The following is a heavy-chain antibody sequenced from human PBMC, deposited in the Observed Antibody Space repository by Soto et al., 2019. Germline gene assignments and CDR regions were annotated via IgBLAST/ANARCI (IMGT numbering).Heavy chain of an antibody. CDR2: IYYSGST. D-gene: IGHD5-12*01. Sequence: PSETLSLTCTVSGGSISSYYWSWIRQPPGKGLEWIGYIYYSGSTNYNPSLKSRVTISLDTSKNQFSLKLSSVTAADTAVYYCARAAYSGYDFYAFDIWGQGTMVTVS. V-gene: IGHV4-59*01. CDR1: GGSISSYY. CDR3: ARAAYSGYDFYAFDI. J-gene: IGHJ3*02.